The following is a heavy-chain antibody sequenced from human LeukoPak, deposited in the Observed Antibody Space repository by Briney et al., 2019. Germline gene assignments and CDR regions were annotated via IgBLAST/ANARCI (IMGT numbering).Heavy chain of an antibody. CDR2: ISGSGNTI. CDR3: ARAPWWNGMDV. CDR1: GFIFSSYE. D-gene: IGHD2-15*01. V-gene: IGHV3-48*03. Sequence: GGSLRLSCAASGFIFSSYEMSWVRQAPGKGLEWVSYISGSGNTIYYADSVKGQFIISRDNAKNSLYLQMNSLRAEDTAVYYCARAPWWNGMDVWGKGTTVTVSS. J-gene: IGHJ6*04.